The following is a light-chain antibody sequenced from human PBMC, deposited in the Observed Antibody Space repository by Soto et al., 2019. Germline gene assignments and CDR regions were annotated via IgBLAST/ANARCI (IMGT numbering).Light chain of an antibody. CDR2: EVT. J-gene: IGLJ3*02. CDR1: SSDVGAYNF. V-gene: IGLV2-23*02. Sequence: QSALTQPASVSGSPGQSITISCTGTSSDVGAYNFVSWYQQFPGKAPKLVIYEVTRRPSVDSNRFSGSKSGNTASLTIAGLQPDDEGDYYCCSYAGGRTFVVFGGGTKVTVL. CDR3: CSYAGGRTFVV.